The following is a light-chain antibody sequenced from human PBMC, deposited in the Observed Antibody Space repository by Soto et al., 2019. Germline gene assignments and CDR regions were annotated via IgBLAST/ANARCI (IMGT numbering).Light chain of an antibody. V-gene: IGLV2-14*01. CDR2: EVS. CDR3: SSYTSSNTLV. J-gene: IGLJ1*01. Sequence: QSALTQPASVSGSPGQSITISFTGTSSDVGGYNYVSWYQQHPGKAPKLMIYEVSNRPSGVSNRFSGSKSGITASLTSAGIQAEDEADYYCSSYTSSNTLVFGTGTQVTGL. CDR1: SSDVGGYNY.